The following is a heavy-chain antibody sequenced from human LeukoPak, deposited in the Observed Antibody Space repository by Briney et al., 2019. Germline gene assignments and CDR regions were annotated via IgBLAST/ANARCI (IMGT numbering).Heavy chain of an antibody. J-gene: IGHJ4*02. Sequence: GESLKISCAASGFTFSSYSMHWVRQAPGKGLEYASAISSNGGSTYYANSVKGRFTISRDKSKNTLYLQMGSLRAEDMAVYYCARGRISYVVVALDYWGQGTLVTVSS. V-gene: IGHV3-64*01. CDR3: ARGRISYVVVALDY. CDR1: GFTFSSYS. CDR2: ISSNGGST. D-gene: IGHD2-15*01.